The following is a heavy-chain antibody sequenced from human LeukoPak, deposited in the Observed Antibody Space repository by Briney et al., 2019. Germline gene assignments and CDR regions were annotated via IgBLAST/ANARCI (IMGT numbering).Heavy chain of an antibody. CDR2: ISIHNGFT. Sequence: ASVKVSCKASGYIFTSYGISWVRQAPGQGLEWMGWISIHNGFTRYSQKFQGRVTMTRDTSTSTAYMDLRSQRADDTAVYYCARDMRHYRNYDSSGYYYNFEYWGQGTLVTVSS. CDR1: GYIFTSYG. CDR3: ARDMRHYRNYDSSGYYYNFEY. D-gene: IGHD3-22*01. V-gene: IGHV1-18*01. J-gene: IGHJ4*02.